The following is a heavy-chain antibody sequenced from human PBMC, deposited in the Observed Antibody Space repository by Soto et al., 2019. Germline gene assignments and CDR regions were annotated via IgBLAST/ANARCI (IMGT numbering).Heavy chain of an antibody. J-gene: IGHJ3*02. D-gene: IGHD1-26*01. V-gene: IGHV4-31*03. Sequence: SETLSLTCTVSGGSISSGGFYWSWIRQHPGKGLEWIGYIYYSGSTYYNPSLKSRVTISVDTSKNQFSLKLSSVTAADTAVYYCAREGSSITIDAFDIWGQGTMVTVSS. CDR2: IYYSGST. CDR1: GGSISSGGFY. CDR3: AREGSSITIDAFDI.